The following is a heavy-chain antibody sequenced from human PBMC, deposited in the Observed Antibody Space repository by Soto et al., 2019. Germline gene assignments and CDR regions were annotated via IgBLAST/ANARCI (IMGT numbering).Heavy chain of an antibody. Sequence: SETLSLTCTVSGGSISSGDYYWSWIRQPPGKGLEWIGYIYYSGSTYYNPSLKSRVTISVDTSKNQFSLKLSSVTAADTAVYYCAREGQYSGYGLFDYWGQGTLVTVSS. D-gene: IGHD5-12*01. V-gene: IGHV4-30-4*01. J-gene: IGHJ4*02. CDR3: AREGQYSGYGLFDY. CDR2: IYYSGST. CDR1: GGSISSGDYY.